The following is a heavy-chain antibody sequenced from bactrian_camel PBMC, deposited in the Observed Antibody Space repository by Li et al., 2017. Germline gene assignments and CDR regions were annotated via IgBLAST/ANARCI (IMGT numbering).Heavy chain of an antibody. Sequence: HVQLVESGGGSVQAGGSLRLSCTASGPTDPVRCMAWFRQAPGKEREGVASIGTTDITNYADSVKGRFTISKDNAKNTMYLQMNDLRPEDTAMYYCAAATARRQWVGCGSQQSYNHWGQGTQVTVS. CDR1: GPTDPVRC. CDR2: IGTTDIT. D-gene: IGHD5*01. CDR3: AAATARRQWVGCGSQQSYNH. V-gene: IGHV3S53*01. J-gene: IGHJ4*01.